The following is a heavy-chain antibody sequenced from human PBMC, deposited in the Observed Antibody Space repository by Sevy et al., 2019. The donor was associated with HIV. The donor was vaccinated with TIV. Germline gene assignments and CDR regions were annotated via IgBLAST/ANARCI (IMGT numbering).Heavy chain of an antibody. D-gene: IGHD3-22*01. CDR1: GFTFNNYA. CDR2: IRGSGATT. V-gene: IGHV3-23*01. J-gene: IGHJ4*02. Sequence: GGSLRLSCAASGFTFNNYAMSWVRRAPGRGLEWVSTIRGSGATTHYADSVKGRFSISRDNSKNTVYLQMNSLRAEDTAVYYCAKGRTIIATGPDYWGQGTVVTVSS. CDR3: AKGRTIIATGPDY.